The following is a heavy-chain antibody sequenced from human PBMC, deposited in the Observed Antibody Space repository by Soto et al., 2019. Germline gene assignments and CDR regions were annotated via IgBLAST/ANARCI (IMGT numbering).Heavy chain of an antibody. V-gene: IGHV1-18*01. CDR3: ARGDCGGDAFDI. CDR2: ISAYNGNK. CDR1: GYTFTSYG. Sequence: QVQLVQSGAEVKKPGASVKVSCKASGYTFTSYGISWVRQAPGQGLEWMGWISAYNGNKNYEQKIQDRVTITTDTSMRSGYKEVKSLRSDDTAGYYCARGDCGGDAFDILGQGKMVTVSS. J-gene: IGHJ3*02. D-gene: IGHD2-21*02.